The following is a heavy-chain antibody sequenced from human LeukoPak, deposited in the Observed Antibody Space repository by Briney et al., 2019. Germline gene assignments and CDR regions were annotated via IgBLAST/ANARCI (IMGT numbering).Heavy chain of an antibody. D-gene: IGHD2-8*01. V-gene: IGHV3-15*01. CDR2: ITATTDGGTI. Sequence: GGSLRLSCAASGFTVRNAWVSWFRQAPGKGLEWVGLITATTDGGTIHYAAPVKDRFTISRGDSKNTLYLQLNSLKTEDTAVYYCSGVFLGYWGQGTLVTVSS. J-gene: IGHJ4*02. CDR1: GFTVRNAW. CDR3: SGVFLGY.